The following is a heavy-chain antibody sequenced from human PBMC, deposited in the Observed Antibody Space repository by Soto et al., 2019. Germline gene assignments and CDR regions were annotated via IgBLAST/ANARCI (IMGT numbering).Heavy chain of an antibody. CDR1: GYALTELS. CDR3: ATGGFYSSGWYRGEDY. J-gene: IGHJ4*02. CDR2: FDPEDGET. Sequence: GASVKVSCKVSGYALTELSMHWVRQAPGKGLEWMGGFDPEDGETIYAQKFQGRVTMTEDTSTDTAYMELSSLRSEDTAVYYCATGGFYSSGWYRGEDYWGQGTLVTVSS. V-gene: IGHV1-24*01. D-gene: IGHD6-19*01.